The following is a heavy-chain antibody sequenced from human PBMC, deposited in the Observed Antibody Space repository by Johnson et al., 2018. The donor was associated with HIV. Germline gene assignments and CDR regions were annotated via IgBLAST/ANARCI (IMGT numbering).Heavy chain of an antibody. CDR1: GFTFSNYW. D-gene: IGHD4-17*01. V-gene: IGHV3-7*01. Sequence: VQLVESGGGLVQPGGSLGLSCVTSGFTFSNYWMSWVRQAPGKGLEWVASIKRDGSEKYYVDSVRGRFSVSRDNTKKSLYQQMNRLIAEETAVYYCAREEGDYCDSITDDVFDFWGQGTVVTVSS. J-gene: IGHJ3*01. CDR2: IKRDGSEK. CDR3: AREEGDYCDSITDDVFDF.